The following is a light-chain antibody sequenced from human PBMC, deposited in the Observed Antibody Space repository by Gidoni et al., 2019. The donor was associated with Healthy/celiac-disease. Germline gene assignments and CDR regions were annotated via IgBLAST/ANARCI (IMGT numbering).Light chain of an antibody. J-gene: IGKJ3*01. CDR1: QSISSY. CDR3: QQSYSTPFT. V-gene: IGKV1-39*01. CDR2: AAS. Sequence: DIQMTHSPSSLSASVGDRVTITYRASQSISSYLNWYQQKPGKAPKLLIYAASSLQSGVPSRFSGSGSGTDFTLTISSLQPEDFATYYCQQSYSTPFTFXPXTKVDIK.